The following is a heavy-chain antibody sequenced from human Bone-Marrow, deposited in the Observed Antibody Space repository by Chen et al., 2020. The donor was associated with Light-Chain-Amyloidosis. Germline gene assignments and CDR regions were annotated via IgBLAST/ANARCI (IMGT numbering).Heavy chain of an antibody. V-gene: IGHV3-23*04. CDR1: GFTFSNYA. CDR3: AKDRCTSISCSDFDY. J-gene: IGHJ4*02. D-gene: IGHD2-2*01. CDR2: ARGGDGPT. Sequence: VQLVESGGGLVQPGGSLRPPCVGSGFTFSNYAMAWVRQAPGKGLEWVSVARGGDGPTYYADSVRGRFTIYRDNSKNTLYLQMNSLRAEDTAVYYCAKDRCTSISCSDFDYWGQGTLVTVSS.